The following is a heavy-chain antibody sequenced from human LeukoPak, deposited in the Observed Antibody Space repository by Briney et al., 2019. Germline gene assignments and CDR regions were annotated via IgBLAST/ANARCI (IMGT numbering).Heavy chain of an antibody. V-gene: IGHV4-59*12. Sequence: SETLSLTCTVSGGSISSYYWSWIRQPPGKGLEWIGYIYHSGSTYYNPSLKSRVTISVDRSKNQFSLKLSSVTAADTAVYYCASSGSNGFFDYWGQGTLVTVSS. D-gene: IGHD1-26*01. CDR1: GGSISSYY. J-gene: IGHJ4*02. CDR3: ASSGSNGFFDY. CDR2: IYHSGST.